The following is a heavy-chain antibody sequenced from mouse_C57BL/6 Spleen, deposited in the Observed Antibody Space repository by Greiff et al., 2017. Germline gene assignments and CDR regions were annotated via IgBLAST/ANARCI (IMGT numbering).Heavy chain of an antibody. V-gene: IGHV1-64*01. CDR1: GYTFTSYW. D-gene: IGHD1-1*01. J-gene: IGHJ4*01. Sequence: QVQLKQPGAELVKPGASVKLSCKASGYTFTSYWMHWVKQRPGQGLEWIGMIHPNSGSTNYNEKFKSKATLTVDKSSSTAYMQLSSLTSEDSAVYYCARGPIWDYYGSRGDYAMDYWGQGTSVTVST. CDR3: ARGPIWDYYGSRGDYAMDY. CDR2: IHPNSGST.